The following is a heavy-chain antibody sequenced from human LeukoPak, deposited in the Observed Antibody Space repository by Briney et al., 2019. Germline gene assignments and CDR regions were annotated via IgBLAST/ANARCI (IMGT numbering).Heavy chain of an antibody. D-gene: IGHD6-19*01. CDR2: INHSGST. Sequence: PSETLSLTCAVYGGSFSGYYWSWIRQPPGKGLEWIGEINHSGSTNYNPSLKSRVTISVDTSKNQFSLKLTSVTAADTAVYYCATWVVAGRNYFDYWGQGTLVTVSS. CDR3: ATWVVAGRNYFDY. J-gene: IGHJ4*02. CDR1: GGSFSGYY. V-gene: IGHV4-34*01.